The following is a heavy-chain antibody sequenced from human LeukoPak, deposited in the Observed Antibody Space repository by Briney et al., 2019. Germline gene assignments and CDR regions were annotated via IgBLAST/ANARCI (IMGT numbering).Heavy chain of an antibody. D-gene: IGHD2-2*01. Sequence: PSETLSLTCTVSGGSISSGGYYWSWIRQPPGKGLEWIGYIYHSGSTYYNPSLKSRVTISVDRSKNQFSLKLSSVTAADTAVYYCARGTFVVVPAAIGGCYFDYWGQGTLVIVSS. V-gene: IGHV4-30-2*01. CDR2: IYHSGST. CDR1: GGSISSGGYY. CDR3: ARGTFVVVPAAIGGCYFDY. J-gene: IGHJ4*02.